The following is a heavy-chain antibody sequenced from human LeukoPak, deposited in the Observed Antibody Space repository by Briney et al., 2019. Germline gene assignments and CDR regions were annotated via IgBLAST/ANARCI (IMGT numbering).Heavy chain of an antibody. CDR2: IRYDGSNK. V-gene: IGHV3-30*02. Sequence: PGGSLRLSCAASGFTFSSYGMHWVRQAPGKGLEWVAFIRYDGSNKYYTDSVKGRFTISRDNSKNTLYLQMNSLRAEDTAVYYCAKCVWFGELPHDAFDMWGQGTMVTVSS. D-gene: IGHD3-10*01. CDR3: AKCVWFGELPHDAFDM. CDR1: GFTFSSYG. J-gene: IGHJ3*02.